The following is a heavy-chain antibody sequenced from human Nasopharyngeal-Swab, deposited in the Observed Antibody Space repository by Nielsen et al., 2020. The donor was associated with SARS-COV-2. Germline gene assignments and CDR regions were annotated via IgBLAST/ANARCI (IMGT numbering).Heavy chain of an antibody. CDR2: FDPEDGET. V-gene: IGHV1-24*01. CDR1: VYTLTELS. CDR3: ATGPAVGATPWFDP. D-gene: IGHD1-26*01. Sequence: ASVKVSCQVSVYTLTELSMHWVRQAPGKGLEWMGGFDPEDGETIYAQKFQGRVTMTEYTSTDTAYMELSSLRSEDTAVYYCATGPAVGATPWFDPWGQGTLVTVSS. J-gene: IGHJ5*02.